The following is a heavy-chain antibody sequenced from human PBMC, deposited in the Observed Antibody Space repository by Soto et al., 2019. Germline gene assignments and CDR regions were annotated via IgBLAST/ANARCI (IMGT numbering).Heavy chain of an antibody. J-gene: IGHJ2*01. Sequence: PGGSLRLSCVACGFIFSNYHMHWVRQAPGKGLEWVAVISNDGSNKYYADSVKGRFTISRDNSKNTLYLQMNSLRAEDTAVYYCARDPLWGTAMVLWYFDLWGRGTLVTVSS. CDR3: ARDPLWGTAMVLWYFDL. CDR2: ISNDGSNK. D-gene: IGHD5-18*01. CDR1: GFIFSNYH. V-gene: IGHV3-30*19.